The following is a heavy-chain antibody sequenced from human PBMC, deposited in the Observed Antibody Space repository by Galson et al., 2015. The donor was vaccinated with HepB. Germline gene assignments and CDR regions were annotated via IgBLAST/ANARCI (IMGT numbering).Heavy chain of an antibody. Sequence: SVKVSCKASGYTFTSYAMHWVRQAPGQRLEWMGWINAGNGNTKYSQKFQGRVTITRDTSASTAYMELSSLRSEDTAVYYCAREGEPHGAWCAFDIWGQGTMVTVSS. CDR1: GYTFTSYA. CDR2: INAGNGNT. J-gene: IGHJ3*02. V-gene: IGHV1-3*01. D-gene: IGHD2-8*01. CDR3: AREGEPHGAWCAFDI.